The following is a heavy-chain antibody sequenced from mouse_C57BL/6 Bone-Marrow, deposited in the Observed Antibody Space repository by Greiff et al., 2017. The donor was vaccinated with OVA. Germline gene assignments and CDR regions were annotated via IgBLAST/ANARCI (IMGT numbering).Heavy chain of an antibody. J-gene: IGHJ4*01. CDR1: GYTFTSYW. V-gene: IGHV1-64*01. CDR3: ARDYGSDYAIDY. CDR2: IHPNSGST. Sequence: QVQLQQPGAELVKPGASVKLSCKASGYTFTSYWMHWVKQRPGQGLEWIGMIHPNSGSTNYNEKFKSKATLTVDKSSSTAYMQLSSLTSEDSAVYYCARDYGSDYAIDYWGQGTSVTVSS. D-gene: IGHD1-1*01.